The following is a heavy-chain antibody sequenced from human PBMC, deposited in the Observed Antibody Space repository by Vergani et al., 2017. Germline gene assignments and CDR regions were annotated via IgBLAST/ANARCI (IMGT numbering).Heavy chain of an antibody. V-gene: IGHV4-34*01. D-gene: IGHD6-13*01. Sequence: QVQLQQWGAGLLKPSETLSLTCAVYGGYFSGYYWSWIRQPPGKGLEGIGEINHSGSTNYNPSLKSRVTIAVDTSKNQFSLKLSSVTAADTAVYYCARGQQLVKGRYYYGMDVWGQGTTVTVSS. CDR2: INHSGST. CDR3: ARGQQLVKGRYYYGMDV. CDR1: GGYFSGYY. J-gene: IGHJ6*02.